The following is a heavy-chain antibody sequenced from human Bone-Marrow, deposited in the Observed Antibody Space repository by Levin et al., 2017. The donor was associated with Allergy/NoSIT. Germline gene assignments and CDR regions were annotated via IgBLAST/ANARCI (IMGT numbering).Heavy chain of an antibody. Sequence: SETLSLTCTVSGGSMSSSSYYWGWIRQPPGKGLEWIGSIYFSGSTNYSPALKSRVTISVDTSKNQYSFKISSVTAADTAVYYCARRRDSSRWNGNGDYYMDVWGKGTTVTVSS. CDR2: IYFSGST. CDR3: ARRRDSSRWNGNGDYYMDV. D-gene: IGHD6-13*01. J-gene: IGHJ6*03. CDR1: GGSMSSSSYY. V-gene: IGHV4-39*01.